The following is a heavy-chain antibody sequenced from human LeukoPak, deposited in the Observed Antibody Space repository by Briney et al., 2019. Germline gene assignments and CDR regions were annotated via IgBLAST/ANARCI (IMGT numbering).Heavy chain of an antibody. CDR1: GFTFSSSA. CDR2: ISNNGGYT. J-gene: IGHJ4*02. D-gene: IGHD2-15*01. Sequence: PXGSLRLSCAASGFTFSSSAMSWVRQAPGKGLEWVSAISNNGGYTYYADSVQGRFTISRDNSKSTLCLRMNSLRAEDTAVYYCAKQLGYCSDGSCYFPYWGQGTLVTVSS. V-gene: IGHV3-23*01. CDR3: AKQLGYCSDGSCYFPY.